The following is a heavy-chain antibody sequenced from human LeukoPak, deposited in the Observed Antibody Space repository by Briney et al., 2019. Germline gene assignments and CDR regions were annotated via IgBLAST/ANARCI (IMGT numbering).Heavy chain of an antibody. Sequence: SETLSLTCTVSGGSISSYYWSWIRQPAGKGLEWIGRIYTSGSTNYNPSLKSRVTMSVDTSKNQFSLKLSSVTAADTAVYYCAREGGPQKYYYYYGMDVWGQGTTVTVSS. CDR1: GGSISSYY. V-gene: IGHV4-4*07. CDR2: IYTSGST. D-gene: IGHD3-16*01. J-gene: IGHJ6*02. CDR3: AREGGPQKYYYYYGMDV.